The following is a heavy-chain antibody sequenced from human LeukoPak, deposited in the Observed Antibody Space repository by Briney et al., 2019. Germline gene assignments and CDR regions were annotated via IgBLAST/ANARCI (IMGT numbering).Heavy chain of an antibody. J-gene: IGHJ5*02. CDR1: GYSFTSYW. Sequence: GESLKISCKGSGYSFTSYWIGWVRQMPGKGLEWMGIIYPGDSDTRYSPSFQGQVTISADKSISTAYLQWSSLKASDTAMYYCARRHDYGDYGDWFDPWGQGTLVTVSS. CDR3: ARRHDYGDYGDWFDP. D-gene: IGHD4-17*01. V-gene: IGHV5-51*01. CDR2: IYPGDSDT.